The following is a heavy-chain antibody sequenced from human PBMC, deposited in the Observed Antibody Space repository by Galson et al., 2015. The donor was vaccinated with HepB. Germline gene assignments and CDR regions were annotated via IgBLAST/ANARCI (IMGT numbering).Heavy chain of an antibody. CDR2: ISAYNGNT. Sequence: SVKVSCKASGYTFTSYGISWVRQAPGQGLEWMGWISAYNGNTNYAQKLQGRVTMTTDTSTSTAYMELRSLRSDDTAVYYCARDGRGGRGYCSGGSCYSAAPLDYWGQGTLVTVSS. CDR1: GYTFTSYG. CDR3: ARDGRGGRGYCSGGSCYSAAPLDY. V-gene: IGHV1-18*01. J-gene: IGHJ4*02. D-gene: IGHD2-15*01.